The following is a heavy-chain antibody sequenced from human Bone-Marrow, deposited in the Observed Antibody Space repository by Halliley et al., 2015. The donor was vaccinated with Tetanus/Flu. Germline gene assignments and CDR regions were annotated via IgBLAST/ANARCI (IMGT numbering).Heavy chain of an antibody. CDR2: FTHSGST. V-gene: IGHV4-34*01. CDR1: GGSFRGYY. D-gene: IGHD7-27*01. Sequence: TLSLTCAVYGGSFRGYYWSWIRQPPGKGLEWIGEFTHSGSTNYNPSLKSRVTISVDTSTNQFSLKLTSMTAADTAVYYCARHVSNSSPWGKRALDVWGQGTMVTVSS. J-gene: IGHJ3*01. CDR3: ARHVSNSSPWGKRALDV.